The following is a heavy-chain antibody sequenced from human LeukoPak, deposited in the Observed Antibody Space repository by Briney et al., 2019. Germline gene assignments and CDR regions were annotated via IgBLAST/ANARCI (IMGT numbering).Heavy chain of an antibody. CDR2: ITATSGSL. J-gene: IGHJ4*02. CDR1: NFSFGYYG. CDR3: ARCDSYSSSWSRQFDY. D-gene: IGHD6-13*01. Sequence: GGSLRPSCTGSNFSFGYYGMNWVRQTPGKGLEWLSYITATSGSLYYADSVKGRFTVSRDNSKNSLYLQMDSLRAEDTAVYYCARCDSYSSSWSRQFDYWGPGTLVIVSS. V-gene: IGHV3-48*04.